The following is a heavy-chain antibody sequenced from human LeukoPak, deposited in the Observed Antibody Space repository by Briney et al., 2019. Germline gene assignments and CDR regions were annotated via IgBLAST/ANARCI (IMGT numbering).Heavy chain of an antibody. V-gene: IGHV4-39*07. Sequence: SETLSLTCTVSGGSIRRNSDYWGWIRQPPGKGLEWIGSIYYGGSTYSNPSLKSRVTISVDTSKNQFSLKLSSVTAPDTAVYYCASPTYYYDSSGYYFDYWGQGTLVTVSS. CDR3: ASPTYYYDSSGYYFDY. D-gene: IGHD3-22*01. CDR2: IYYGGST. CDR1: GGSIRRNSDY. J-gene: IGHJ4*02.